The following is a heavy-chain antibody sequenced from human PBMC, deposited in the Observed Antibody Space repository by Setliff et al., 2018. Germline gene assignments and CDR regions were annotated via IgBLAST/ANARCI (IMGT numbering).Heavy chain of an antibody. CDR1: GGSISSSSYY. V-gene: IGHV4-39*07. D-gene: IGHD3-3*01. Sequence: SETLSLTCTVSGGSISSSSYYWGRIRQPPGKGLEWIGSIYYSGSTYYNPSLKSRVTISVDTSKNQFSLKLSSVTAADTAVYYCARDKPEGYNFWSGYLGGGLMDVWGQGTTVTVSS. J-gene: IGHJ6*02. CDR2: IYYSGST. CDR3: ARDKPEGYNFWSGYLGGGLMDV.